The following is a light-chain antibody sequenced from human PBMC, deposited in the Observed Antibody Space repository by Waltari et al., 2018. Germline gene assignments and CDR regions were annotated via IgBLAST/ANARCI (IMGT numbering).Light chain of an antibody. CDR2: EDN. CDR1: RSPRNN. V-gene: IGLV6-57*03. Sequence: NFILTQLHSVSESPGTPVPISCTRHRSPRNNLHSCQQRPGSAPTTLIDEDNQRPSGVPERFSASIDMSSKFASLTISGLKTDDEADYYCQSYDISSWVFGGGTRLTVL. J-gene: IGLJ3*02. CDR3: QSYDISSWV.